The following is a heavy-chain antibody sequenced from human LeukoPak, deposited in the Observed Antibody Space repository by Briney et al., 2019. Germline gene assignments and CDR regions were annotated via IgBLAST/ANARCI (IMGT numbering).Heavy chain of an antibody. V-gene: IGHV4-59*08. Sequence: SETLSLTCAVYGGSFSGYYWSWIRQPPGKGLEWIGYISDSGSTNYNPSLKSRLTISVDTSKNQFSLRLSSVTAADTAVYYCARLRNTDYYSTLYYFDYWGQGTLVTVSS. CDR3: ARLRNTDYYSTLYYFDY. D-gene: IGHD3-9*01. CDR1: GGSFSGYY. J-gene: IGHJ4*02. CDR2: ISDSGST.